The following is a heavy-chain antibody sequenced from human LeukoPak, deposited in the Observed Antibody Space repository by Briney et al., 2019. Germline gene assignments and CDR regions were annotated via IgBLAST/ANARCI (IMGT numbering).Heavy chain of an antibody. Sequence: PGGSLRLSCAASGFTFSTYSMNWVRQAPGKGLEWVSYISSSSSTNRYADSVRGRFTISRDNAKNSLFLQMNSLRAEDTAVYYCASEGVATPATIDYWGQGTLVTVSS. J-gene: IGHJ4*02. CDR2: ISSSSSTN. D-gene: IGHD6-13*01. V-gene: IGHV3-48*01. CDR1: GFTFSTYS. CDR3: ASEGVATPATIDY.